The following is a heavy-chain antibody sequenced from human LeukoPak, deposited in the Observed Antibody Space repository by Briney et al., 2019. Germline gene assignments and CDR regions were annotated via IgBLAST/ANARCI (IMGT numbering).Heavy chain of an antibody. CDR1: GFTFTDYY. CDR2: MHPNSGGT. Sequence: ASVKVSCKASGFTFTDYYIHWVRQAPGQGLEWMGWMHPNSGGTNYAQKFQGRVTMTRDTSISTAYMDLSSLRSDDTAVYYCARHTTIFGVAIIDIWGQGTMVTVSS. J-gene: IGHJ3*02. V-gene: IGHV1-2*02. D-gene: IGHD3-3*01. CDR3: ARHTTIFGVAIIDI.